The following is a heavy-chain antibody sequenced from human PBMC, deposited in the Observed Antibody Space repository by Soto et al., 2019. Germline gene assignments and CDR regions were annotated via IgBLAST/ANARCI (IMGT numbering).Heavy chain of an antibody. J-gene: IGHJ6*02. V-gene: IGHV3-74*01. CDR3: ARGGGTYGSYYYAMDV. D-gene: IGHD3-10*01. CDR1: GFTFSTYW. Sequence: PGGSLRLSCAASGFTFSTYWMHWVRQAPGKGLVWVSRINSDGSSTNYADSVKGRFTISRDNAKNTLFLQINSLRAEDTAVYYCARGGGTYGSYYYAMDVWGQGTTVTVSS. CDR2: INSDGSST.